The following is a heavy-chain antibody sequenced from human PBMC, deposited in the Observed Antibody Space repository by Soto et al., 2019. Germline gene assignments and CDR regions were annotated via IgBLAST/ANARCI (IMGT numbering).Heavy chain of an antibody. Sequence: ASVKVSCKASAYTFTHYGISWVRQAPGQGLEWMGWISAYNGNTNYAQKFQGRVTITRDTSASTAYMELSSLRSEDTAVYYCARDLGGWPDYWGQGTLVTVSS. J-gene: IGHJ4*02. D-gene: IGHD2-15*01. CDR3: ARDLGGWPDY. CDR2: ISAYNGNT. V-gene: IGHV1-18*01. CDR1: AYTFTHYG.